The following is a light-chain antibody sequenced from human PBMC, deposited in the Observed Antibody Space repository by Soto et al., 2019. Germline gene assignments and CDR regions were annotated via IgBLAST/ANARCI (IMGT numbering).Light chain of an antibody. CDR1: QSVSSN. V-gene: IGKV3-15*01. CDR3: QHYNNWPPWT. J-gene: IGKJ1*01. Sequence: EIVMTQSPATLSVSPGERATLSCRASQSVSSNLAWYQQKPGHAPRLLIYGASTRATGIPARFSGSGSGTEFTLTTSSLQSEDGAVYYCQHYNNWPPWTFGQGTKVEIK. CDR2: GAS.